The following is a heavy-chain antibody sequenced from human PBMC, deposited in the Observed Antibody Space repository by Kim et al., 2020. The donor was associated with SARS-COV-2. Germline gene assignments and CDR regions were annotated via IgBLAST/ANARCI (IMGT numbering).Heavy chain of an antibody. CDR3: ARDTDY. V-gene: IGHV3-7*03. J-gene: IGHJ4*02. Sequence: AGSQRNYVDSLRGRFTISRDNAKSSLFLQMDSLRAEDTAVYYCARDTDYWGQGILVIVSS. CDR2: AGSQR.